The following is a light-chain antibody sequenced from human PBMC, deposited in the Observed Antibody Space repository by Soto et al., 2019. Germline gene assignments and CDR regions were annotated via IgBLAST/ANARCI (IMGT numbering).Light chain of an antibody. Sequence: QSALTQPASVSGSPGQSVTISCSGTNRDVGGYNFVSCYQKQPGKAPKLMIYEVTNRPSGVSNRFSVSKSGNTASLTISGLQAEDEGDYYCSSYTSSNTYVFGTGTKLTVL. CDR2: EVT. J-gene: IGLJ1*01. V-gene: IGLV2-14*01. CDR1: NRDVGGYNF. CDR3: SSYTSSNTYV.